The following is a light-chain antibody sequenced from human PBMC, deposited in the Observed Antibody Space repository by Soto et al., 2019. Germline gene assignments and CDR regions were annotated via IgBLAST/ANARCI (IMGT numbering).Light chain of an antibody. CDR3: TSYSSGSTHVI. CDR2: DVN. Sequence: QSALTQPASVSGSPGQSITLPCTGTSSDIGDYDYVSWYQRHPGKAPKLIIYDVNNRPSGVSDRFSGSKSGNTASLTISGLQAEDEADYYCTSYSSGSTHVIFGGGTKLTVL. J-gene: IGLJ2*01. V-gene: IGLV2-14*03. CDR1: SSDIGDYDY.